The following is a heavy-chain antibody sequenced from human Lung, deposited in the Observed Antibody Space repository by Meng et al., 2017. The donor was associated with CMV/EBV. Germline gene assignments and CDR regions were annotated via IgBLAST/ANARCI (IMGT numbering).Heavy chain of an antibody. CDR3: ARDPLWFGVNYYYGMDF. CDR1: GFTFSSYE. V-gene: IGHV3-48*03. D-gene: IGHD3-10*01. J-gene: IGHJ6*02. Sequence: GGSXRLXCAASGFTFSSYEMNGVRQAPGKGLEWVSYISSNGSTIYYADSVKGRFTISRDNAKNSLYLQMNSLRAEDTAVYYCARDPLWFGVNYYYGMDFXGQGXTVTVSS. CDR2: ISSNGSTI.